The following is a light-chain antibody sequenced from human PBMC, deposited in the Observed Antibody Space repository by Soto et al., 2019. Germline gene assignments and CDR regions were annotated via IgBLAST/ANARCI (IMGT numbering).Light chain of an antibody. CDR2: TAS. CDR1: QNIYNY. J-gene: IGKJ5*01. V-gene: IGKV1-39*01. Sequence: IQMSQSPSSLSASIGDRVTITCRASQNIYNYLNWYQVIPGKSPKLLIFTASSLRSGVPSRFRGSGSGTDFTLTITSLQPEDFATYYCQQSFSPPPITFGQGTRL. CDR3: QQSFSPPPIT.